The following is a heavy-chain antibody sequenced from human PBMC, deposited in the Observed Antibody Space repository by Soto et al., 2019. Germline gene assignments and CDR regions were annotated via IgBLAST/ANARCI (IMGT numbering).Heavy chain of an antibody. CDR3: ARDPPKPYDSSGYYLPHFDY. V-gene: IGHV3-21*01. CDR1: GFTFSSYS. D-gene: IGHD3-22*01. Sequence: GGSLRLSCAASGFTFSSYSMNWVRQAPGKGLEWVSSISSSSSYIYYADSVKGRFTISRDNAKNSLYLQMNSLRAEDTDVYYCARDPPKPYDSSGYYLPHFDYWGQGTLVTVSS. J-gene: IGHJ4*02. CDR2: ISSSSSYI.